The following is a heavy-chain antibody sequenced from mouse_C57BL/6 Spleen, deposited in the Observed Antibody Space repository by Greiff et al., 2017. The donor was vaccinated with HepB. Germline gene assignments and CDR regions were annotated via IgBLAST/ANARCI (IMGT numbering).Heavy chain of an antibody. CDR2: IYPRSGNT. CDR3: ASAYYYGSSSFFDY. CDR1: GYTFTSYG. J-gene: IGHJ2*01. V-gene: IGHV1-81*01. D-gene: IGHD1-1*01. Sequence: QVQLKESGAELARPGASVKLSCKASGYTFTSYGISWVKQRTGQGLEWIGEIYPRSGNTYYNEKFKGKATLTADKSSSTAYMELRSLTSEDSAVYFCASAYYYGSSSFFDYWGQGTTLTVSS.